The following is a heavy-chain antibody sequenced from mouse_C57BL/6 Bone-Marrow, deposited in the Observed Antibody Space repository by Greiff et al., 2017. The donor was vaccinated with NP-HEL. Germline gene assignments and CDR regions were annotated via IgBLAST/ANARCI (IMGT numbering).Heavy chain of an antibody. V-gene: IGHV1-15*01. D-gene: IGHD1-1*01. Sequence: VQLQQSGAELVRPGASVTLSCKASGYTFTDYEMHWVKQTPVHGLEWIGAIDPETGGTAYNQKFKGKAILTADKSSSTAYMELRSLTSEDSALYYGTRAGYGSSYGWYFDVWGTGTTVTVSA. CDR2: IDPETGGT. CDR1: GYTFTDYE. CDR3: TRAGYGSSYGWYFDV. J-gene: IGHJ1*03.